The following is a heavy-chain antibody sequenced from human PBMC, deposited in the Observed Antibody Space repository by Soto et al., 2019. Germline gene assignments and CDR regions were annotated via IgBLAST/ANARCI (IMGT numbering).Heavy chain of an antibody. CDR2: IIPILGIA. D-gene: IGHD2-15*01. CDR1: GGTFSSYT. J-gene: IGHJ2*01. V-gene: IGHV1-69*08. Sequence: QVQLVQSGAEVKKPGSSVKVSCKASGGTFSSYTISWVRQAPGQGLEWMGRIIPILGIANYAQKFRGRVTITADKSTSTAYMELSSLRSEDTAVYYCAREDCSGGSCYLIPNWYFDLWGRGTLVTVSS. CDR3: AREDCSGGSCYLIPNWYFDL.